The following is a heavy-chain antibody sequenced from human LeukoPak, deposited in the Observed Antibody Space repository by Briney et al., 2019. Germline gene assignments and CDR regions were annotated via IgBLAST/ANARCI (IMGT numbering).Heavy chain of an antibody. D-gene: IGHD2-2*01. CDR3: AKFAGYCSSTSCHGVDP. J-gene: IGHJ5*02. CDR2: ISSSSSYI. CDR1: GFTFSSYS. Sequence: GGSLRLSCAASGFTFSSYSMNWVRQAPGKGLEWVSSISSSSSYIYYADSVKGRFTISRDNAKNSLYLQMNSLRAEDTAVYYCAKFAGYCSSTSCHGVDPWGQGTLVTVSS. V-gene: IGHV3-21*01.